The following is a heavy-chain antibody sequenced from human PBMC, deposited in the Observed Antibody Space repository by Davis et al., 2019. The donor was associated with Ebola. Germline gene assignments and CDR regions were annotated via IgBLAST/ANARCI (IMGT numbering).Heavy chain of an antibody. D-gene: IGHD3-16*01. J-gene: IGHJ3*02. CDR2: IKQDGSEK. V-gene: IGHV3-7*03. CDR1: GFTFRSYW. CDR3: ARERSYVWGTFDAIDI. Sequence: GESLKISCVASGFTFRSYWISWVRQAPGKGLEWVANIKQDGSEKYYVDSVKGRFTISRDNAKNSLYLQMNSLRGEDTAVYYCARERSYVWGTFDAIDIWGQGTMVTVSS.